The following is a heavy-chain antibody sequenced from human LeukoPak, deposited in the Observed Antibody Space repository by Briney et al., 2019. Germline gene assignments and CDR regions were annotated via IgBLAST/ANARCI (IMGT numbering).Heavy chain of an antibody. J-gene: IGHJ6*03. D-gene: IGHD6-13*01. V-gene: IGHV3-53*01. CDR3: TTVRGYSSSWYGVYYMDV. CDR1: GITVSSNH. Sequence: GGSLRLSCAASGITVSSNHMSWVRQAPGKGLEWVSFIYNADRGGTTYYADSVKGRFTISRDSSKNTLYLQMDSLRTEDTAVYYCTTVRGYSSSWYGVYYMDVWGKGTTVTVSS. CDR2: IYNADRGGTT.